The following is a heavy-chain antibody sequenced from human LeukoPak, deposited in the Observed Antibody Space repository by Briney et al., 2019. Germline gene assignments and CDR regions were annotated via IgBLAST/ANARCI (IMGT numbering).Heavy chain of an antibody. Sequence: ASVKVSCKVSGYTLTELSMHWVRQAPGQGLEWMGWINPNSGGTNYAQKFQGRVTMTRDTSISTAYMELSRLRSDDTAVYYCARGGITGTTVHWFDPWGQGTLVTVSS. CDR1: GYTLTELS. V-gene: IGHV1-2*02. CDR2: INPNSGGT. J-gene: IGHJ5*02. CDR3: ARGGITGTTVHWFDP. D-gene: IGHD1-7*01.